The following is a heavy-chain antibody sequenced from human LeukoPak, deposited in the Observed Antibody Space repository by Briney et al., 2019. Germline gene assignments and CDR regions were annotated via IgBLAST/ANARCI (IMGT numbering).Heavy chain of an antibody. J-gene: IGHJ4*02. Sequence: PGRSLRLSCAASGFTFSSYAMHWVRQAPGKGLEWVVVISYDGSNKYYADSVKGRFTISRDNSKNTLYRQMNSLRAEDTAVYYCARDNQVLVVTAIFDYWGQGTLVTVSS. CDR2: ISYDGSNK. V-gene: IGHV3-30*01. D-gene: IGHD2-21*02. CDR1: GFTFSSYA. CDR3: ARDNQVLVVTAIFDY.